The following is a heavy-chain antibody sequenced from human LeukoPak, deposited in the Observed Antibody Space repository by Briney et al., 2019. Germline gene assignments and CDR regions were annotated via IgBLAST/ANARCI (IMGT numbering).Heavy chain of an antibody. V-gene: IGHV3-33*01. Sequence: PGRSLRLSCAASGFTFSSYGMHWVRQAPGKGLEWVAVIWYDGSNKYYADSVKGRFTISRDNSKNTLYLQMNSLKTEDTAVYYCTRGAEDWFDPWGQGTLVTVSS. CDR2: IWYDGSNK. CDR1: GFTFSSYG. J-gene: IGHJ5*02. CDR3: TRGAEDWFDP.